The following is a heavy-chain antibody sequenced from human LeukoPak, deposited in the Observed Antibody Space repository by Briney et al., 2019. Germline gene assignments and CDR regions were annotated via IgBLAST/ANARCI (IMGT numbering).Heavy chain of an antibody. J-gene: IGHJ4*02. CDR2: ISAYNGNT. D-gene: IGHD6-13*01. CDR1: GYTFTSYG. Sequence: ASVKVSCKASGYTFTSYGISWVRQAPGQGLEWMGWISAYNGNTHYAQKLQGRVTMTTDTSTSTAYMELRSLRSDDTAVYYCAREPTVYSSSWPDYFDYWGQGTLVTVSS. CDR3: AREPTVYSSSWPDYFDY. V-gene: IGHV1-18*01.